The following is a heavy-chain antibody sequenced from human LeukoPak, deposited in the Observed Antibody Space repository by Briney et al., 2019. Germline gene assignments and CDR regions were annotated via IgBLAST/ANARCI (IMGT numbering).Heavy chain of an antibody. CDR3: ARGRRIAARPFSPSDY. CDR1: GYNFITYR. V-gene: IGHV1-8*03. Sequence: EASVKVSCKTSGYNFITYRISWMRQAPGRGLEWMGWISPYNGNTDYAQKFQGRVTITRNTSISTAYMELSSLRSEDTAVYYCARGRRIAARPFSPSDYWGQGTLVTVSS. D-gene: IGHD6-6*01. CDR2: ISPYNGNT. J-gene: IGHJ4*02.